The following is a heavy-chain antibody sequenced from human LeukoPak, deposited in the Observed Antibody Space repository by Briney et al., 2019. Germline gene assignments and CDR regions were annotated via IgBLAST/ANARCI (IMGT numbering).Heavy chain of an antibody. V-gene: IGHV4-34*01. CDR1: GASFSGYY. CDR3: ARYGSGSFYYYYYYYMDV. J-gene: IGHJ6*03. D-gene: IGHD3-10*01. CDR2: INRSGST. Sequence: SETLSLTCAVYGASFSGYYWSWIRQPPAKGLEWVGEINRSGSTNYNPSLKSRVTISVDTSKNQFSMKLSSVTAADTAVYYCARYGSGSFYYYYYYYMDVWGKGTTVTISS.